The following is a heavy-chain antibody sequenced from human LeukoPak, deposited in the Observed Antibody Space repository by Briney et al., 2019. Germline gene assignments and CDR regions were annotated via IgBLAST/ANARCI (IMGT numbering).Heavy chain of an antibody. D-gene: IGHD2-2*01. J-gene: IGHJ6*03. Sequence: PSETLSLTCAVSGGSISSSNWWSWVRQPPGKGLEWIGEIYHSGSTNYNPSLKSRVTISVDKSKNQFSLKLSSVTAADTAVYYCARGVGHQLLIREGYYYYMDVWGKGTTVTVSS. CDR1: GGSISSSNW. CDR3: ARGVGHQLLIREGYYYYMDV. V-gene: IGHV4-4*02. CDR2: IYHSGST.